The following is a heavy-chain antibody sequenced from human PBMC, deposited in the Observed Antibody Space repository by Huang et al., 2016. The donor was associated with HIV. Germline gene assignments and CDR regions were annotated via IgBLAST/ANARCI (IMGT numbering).Heavy chain of an antibody. J-gene: IGHJ3*01. V-gene: IGHV1-18*01. D-gene: IGHD4-17*01. CDR1: GYNFNSYG. Sequence: QVRLVQSGGEVKKPGASVKVSCKASGYNFNSYGLDWVRQAPGQGLEWMGRISGYNGNTKYAQNIQGGVTMTIDKARGTAYLELRSLRSDDTAVYYCARATVTGALDIWGQGTMVTVSS. CDR3: ARATVTGALDI. CDR2: ISGYNGNT.